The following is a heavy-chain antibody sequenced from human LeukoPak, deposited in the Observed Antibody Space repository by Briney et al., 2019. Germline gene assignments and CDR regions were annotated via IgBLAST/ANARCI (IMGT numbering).Heavy chain of an antibody. V-gene: IGHV3-33*08. CDR2: IWYDGSNK. Sequence: PGGSLRLSCAASGFSFSTYWMHWVRQPPGKGLEWVAVIWYDGSNKYYADSVKGRFTISRDNSKNTLYLQMNSLRAEDTAVYYCASWSDGYSYGSVDDAFDIWGQGTMVTVSS. CDR1: GFSFSTYW. CDR3: ASWSDGYSYGSVDDAFDI. J-gene: IGHJ3*02. D-gene: IGHD5-18*01.